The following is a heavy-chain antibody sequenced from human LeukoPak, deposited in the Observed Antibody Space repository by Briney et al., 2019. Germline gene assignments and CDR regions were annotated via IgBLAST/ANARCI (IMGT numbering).Heavy chain of an antibody. V-gene: IGHV4-34*01. CDR3: ARLAVVSSGVNIILDY. Sequence: PSETLSLTCAVYGGSFSGYYWSWIRQPPGKGLEWIGEINHSGSTNYNPSLKSRVTISVDTSKNQFSLKLSSVTAADTAVYYCARLAVVSSGVNIILDYWGQGTLVTVSS. CDR2: INHSGST. CDR1: GGSFSGYY. D-gene: IGHD6-19*01. J-gene: IGHJ4*02.